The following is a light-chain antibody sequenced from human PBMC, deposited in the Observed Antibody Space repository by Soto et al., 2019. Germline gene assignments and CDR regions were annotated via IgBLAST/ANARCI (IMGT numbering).Light chain of an antibody. CDR3: QQYGNPPPYS. Sequence: EIVLTQSPGTLSLSPGERATLSCRASQSVSRSLLAWYQQKPGQAPRLLIYGASTRATGIADRFSGSGPGTDFTLTISRLEPEDFAVYYCQQYGNPPPYSFGQGTKLEIK. CDR2: GAS. J-gene: IGKJ2*03. CDR1: QSVSRSL. V-gene: IGKV3-20*01.